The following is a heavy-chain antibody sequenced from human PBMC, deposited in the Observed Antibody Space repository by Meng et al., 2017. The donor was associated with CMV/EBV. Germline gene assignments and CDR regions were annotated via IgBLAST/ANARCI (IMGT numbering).Heavy chain of an antibody. Sequence: LHEPGPGLVKPSQTLSLPCPVSGGSISSGYYYWSWIRQPPGKGLEWIGYIYYSGSTYYNPSLKSRVTISVDTSKNQFSLKLSSVTAADTAVYYCARAQYSSSCDYWGQGTLVTVSS. J-gene: IGHJ4*02. V-gene: IGHV4-30-4*08. CDR1: GGSISSGYYY. CDR3: ARAQYSSSCDY. D-gene: IGHD6-13*01. CDR2: IYYSGST.